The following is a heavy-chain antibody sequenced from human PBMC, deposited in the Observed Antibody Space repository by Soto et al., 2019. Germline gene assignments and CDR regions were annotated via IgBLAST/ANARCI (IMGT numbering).Heavy chain of an antibody. CDR3: AKDGYYGSGSYYKIEYAFDI. V-gene: IGHV3-30*18. CDR2: ISYDGSNK. Sequence: PGGSLRLSCAASGFTFSSYGMHWVRQAPGKGLEWVAVISYDGSNKYYADSVKGRFTISRDNSKNTLYLQMNSLRAEDTAVYYCAKDGYYGSGSYYKIEYAFDIWGQGTMVTVSS. D-gene: IGHD3-10*01. CDR1: GFTFSSYG. J-gene: IGHJ3*02.